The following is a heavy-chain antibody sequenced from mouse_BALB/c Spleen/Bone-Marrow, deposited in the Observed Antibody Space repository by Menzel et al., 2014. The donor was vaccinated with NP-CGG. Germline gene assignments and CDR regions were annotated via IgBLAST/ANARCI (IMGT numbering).Heavy chain of an antibody. V-gene: IGHV14-3*02. D-gene: IGHD1-1*01. J-gene: IGHJ1*01. Sequence: VKQRPEQGLEWIGRIDPANGNTKYDPKFQGKATITADTSSNTASLQLSSLTSEDTAVYYCARGGSSYGWYFDVWGAGTTVTVSS. CDR3: ARGGSSYGWYFDV. CDR2: IDPANGNT.